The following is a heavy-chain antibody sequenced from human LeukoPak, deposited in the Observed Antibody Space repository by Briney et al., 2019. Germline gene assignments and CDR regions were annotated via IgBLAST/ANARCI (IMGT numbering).Heavy chain of an antibody. D-gene: IGHD3-10*01. CDR3: ARTYYYGSGSYNWFDP. CDR2: IYPGDSDT. CDR1: GCSFTSYW. V-gene: IGHV5-51*01. J-gene: IGHJ5*02. Sequence: GESLKISCKGSGCSFTSYWIGWVRQMPGKGLEWMGIIYPGDSDTRYSPSFQGQVTISADKSISTAYLQWSSLKASDTAMYYCARTYYYGSGSYNWFDPWGQGTLVTVSS.